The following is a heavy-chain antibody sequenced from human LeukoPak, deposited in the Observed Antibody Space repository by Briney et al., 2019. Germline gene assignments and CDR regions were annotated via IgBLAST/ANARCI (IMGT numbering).Heavy chain of an antibody. J-gene: IGHJ4*02. CDR3: ASTRGYSCDY. CDR1: GYSFSSGYY. Sequence: PSETLSLTCTVSGYSFSSGYYWGWIRQPPGKGLEWIGEIYHSGSTNYNPSLKSRVTISVDKSKNQFSLKLSSVTAADTAVYYCASTRGYSCDYWGQGTLVTVSS. D-gene: IGHD5-18*01. CDR2: IYHSGST. V-gene: IGHV4-38-2*02.